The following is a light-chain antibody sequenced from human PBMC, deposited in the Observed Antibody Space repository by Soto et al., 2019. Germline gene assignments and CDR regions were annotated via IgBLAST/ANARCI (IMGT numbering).Light chain of an antibody. V-gene: IGKV3-20*01. J-gene: IGKJ1*01. CDR2: GAS. CDR3: QQYGSSPKT. CDR1: QSVSSSY. Sequence: EIVLTQSPGTLSLSPGERATLSCRASQSVSSSYLAWYQQKPGQAPRLLIYGASSRATGITDRFSGSGSGTDFTLTISRLEPEDFAVYYCQQYGSSPKTFGQGIKVEI.